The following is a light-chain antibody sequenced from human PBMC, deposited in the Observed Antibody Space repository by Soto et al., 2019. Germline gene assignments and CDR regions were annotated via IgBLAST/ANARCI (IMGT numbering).Light chain of an antibody. CDR3: QQYSSLSWS. Sequence: DIQMTQSPSTLSASVGERVTITCRASQSVFSWLAWYQQKPGTAPKLLIYDASTLEAGVPSRFRGSGSGTEFTLTIGGLQPDDFATYHCQQYSSLSWSFGQGTKVEVK. CDR1: QSVFSW. J-gene: IGKJ1*01. CDR2: DAS. V-gene: IGKV1-5*01.